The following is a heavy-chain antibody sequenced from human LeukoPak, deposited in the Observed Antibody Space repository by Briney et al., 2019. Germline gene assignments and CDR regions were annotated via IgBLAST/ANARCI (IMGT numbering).Heavy chain of an antibody. Sequence: ASVKVSCKASGYTFTSYGISWVRQAPGQGLEWMGWISAYNGNTNSAQKLQGRVTLTTDTSTSTAYMELRSLRSDDTAVYYCARDRQPCSGCSNWYFDLWGRGTLVTVSS. CDR2: ISAYNGNT. V-gene: IGHV1-18*01. CDR1: GYTFTSYG. D-gene: IGHD6-19*01. J-gene: IGHJ2*01. CDR3: ARDRQPCSGCSNWYFDL.